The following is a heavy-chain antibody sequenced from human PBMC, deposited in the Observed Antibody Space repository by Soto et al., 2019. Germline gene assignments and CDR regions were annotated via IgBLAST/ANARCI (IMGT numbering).Heavy chain of an antibody. Sequence: GGSLILSCSASGFTFSSYSMHWVRQAPGKGLEYVSAISSNGGSTYYADSVKGRFTISRDNSKNTLYLQMSSLRAEDTAVYYCVKSIVGATGPWYFDLWGRGTLVTVSS. CDR3: VKSIVGATGPWYFDL. CDR1: GFTFSSYS. J-gene: IGHJ2*01. CDR2: ISSNGGST. V-gene: IGHV3-64D*08. D-gene: IGHD1-26*01.